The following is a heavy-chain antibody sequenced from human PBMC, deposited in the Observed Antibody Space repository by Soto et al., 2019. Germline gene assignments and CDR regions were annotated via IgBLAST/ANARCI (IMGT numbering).Heavy chain of an antibody. D-gene: IGHD3-22*01. CDR2: IYHSGST. V-gene: IGHV4-38-2*02. CDR1: GYSISSGYY. Sequence: TLSLTCAVSGYSISSGYYWGWIRQPPGKGLEWIGSIYHSGSTYYNPSLKSRVTISVDTSKNQFSLKLSSVTAADTAVYYCARDRNYYDSSGYYYSNWFDPWGQGTLVTVSS. CDR3: ARDRNYYDSSGYYYSNWFDP. J-gene: IGHJ5*02.